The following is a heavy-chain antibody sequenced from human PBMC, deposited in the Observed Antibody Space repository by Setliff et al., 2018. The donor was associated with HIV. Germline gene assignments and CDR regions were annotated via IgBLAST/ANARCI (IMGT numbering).Heavy chain of an antibody. Sequence: ASVKVSCKASGYTFTNYFIHWVRQAPGQGLEWMGVINPTGDVTAYAQKFQGRVTMTSDTSTSTVYMDLSSLRSDDTALYYCARGPTPSDSAWFKGDYWGQGALVTVSS. CDR3: ARGPTPSDSAWFKGDY. CDR2: INPTGDVT. J-gene: IGHJ4*02. D-gene: IGHD3-10*01. CDR1: GYTFTNYF. V-gene: IGHV1-46*01.